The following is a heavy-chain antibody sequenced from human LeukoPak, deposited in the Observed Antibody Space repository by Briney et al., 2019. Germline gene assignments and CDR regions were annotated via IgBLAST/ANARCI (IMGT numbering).Heavy chain of an antibody. V-gene: IGHV4-34*01. Sequence: SETLSLTCAVYGGSFSGYYWSWIRQPPGKGLEWIGEINHSGSTNYNPSLKSRVTISVDTSKNQFSLKLSSVTAADTAVYYCARGGGRAVAGWGQGTLVAVSS. D-gene: IGHD6-19*01. CDR1: GGSFSGYY. CDR3: ARGGGRAVAG. CDR2: INHSGST. J-gene: IGHJ4*02.